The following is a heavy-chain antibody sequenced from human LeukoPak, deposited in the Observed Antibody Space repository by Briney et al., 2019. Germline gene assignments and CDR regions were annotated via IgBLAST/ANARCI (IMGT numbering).Heavy chain of an antibody. V-gene: IGHV3-7*01. Sequence: PGGSLRLSCAASGFTFSSYWMSWVRQAPGKGLEWVANIKQDGSEKYYVDSVKGRFTISRDNAKNSQMNSLRAEDTAVYYCAELGITMIGGVWGKGTTVTISS. J-gene: IGHJ6*04. CDR3: AELGITMIGGV. CDR1: GFTFSSYW. CDR2: IKQDGSEK. D-gene: IGHD3-10*02.